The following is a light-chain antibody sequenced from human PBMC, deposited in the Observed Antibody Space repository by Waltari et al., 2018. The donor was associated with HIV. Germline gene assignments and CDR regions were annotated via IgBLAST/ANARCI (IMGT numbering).Light chain of an antibody. V-gene: IGKV1-12*01. CDR3: QQTNSFPFT. CDR1: QGISTW. Sequence: DTQMTQFQSPVSAYVGYRVTLTCRATQGISTWLAWYQQKPGKAPKLLISGASNLEPGVPSRFSGSGSGTSFSLTITSLQADDFAVYFCQQTNSFPFTFGQGTRLEIK. J-gene: IGKJ5*01. CDR2: GAS.